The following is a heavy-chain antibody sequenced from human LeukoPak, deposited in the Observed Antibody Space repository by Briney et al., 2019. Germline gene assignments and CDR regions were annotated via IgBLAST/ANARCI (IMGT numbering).Heavy chain of an antibody. CDR3: AKDQRRESPHYLDS. CDR1: GFTFSSSA. Sequence: GGSLRLSCAASGFTFSSSAMSWVRQVPGKGLEWVSGISASGGSTYYADSVRGRFTISRDNSKNTLYVQMNSLRDEDTAVYYCAKDQRRESPHYLDSWGQGTLVTVSS. J-gene: IGHJ4*02. V-gene: IGHV3-23*01. CDR2: ISASGGST.